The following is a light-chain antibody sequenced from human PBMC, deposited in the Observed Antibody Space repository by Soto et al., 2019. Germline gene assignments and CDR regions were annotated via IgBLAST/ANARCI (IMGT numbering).Light chain of an antibody. CDR1: SSDVGGYNY. Sequence: QSVLTQPRSVSGSPGQSVTISCTGTSSDVGGYNYVSWYQQHPGKAPKVMIYDVSERPSGVPDRFSGSKSGNTASLTISGLQAEDEADYYCCSYAGSPRYVLGTGTKLIVL. CDR3: CSYAGSPRYV. J-gene: IGLJ1*01. V-gene: IGLV2-11*01. CDR2: DVS.